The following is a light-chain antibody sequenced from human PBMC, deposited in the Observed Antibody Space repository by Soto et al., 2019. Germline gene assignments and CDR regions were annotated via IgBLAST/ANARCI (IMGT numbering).Light chain of an antibody. CDR1: QSLVHSDGIAY. Sequence: DVVMPQSPLSLPVTLGQPASSSCRSNQSLVHSDGIAYFSWFQQRPGRSPRRLIYKVSNRDSGVPARFSGSGSGTDFVLNISRVEADYVGVYYCLQETYWPITFGQGTRVEIK. CDR3: LQETYWPIT. J-gene: IGKJ5*01. CDR2: KVS. V-gene: IGKV2-30*02.